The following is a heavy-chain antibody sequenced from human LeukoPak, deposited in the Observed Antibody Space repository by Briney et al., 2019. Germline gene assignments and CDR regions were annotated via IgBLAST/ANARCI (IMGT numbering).Heavy chain of an antibody. D-gene: IGHD1-26*01. CDR2: INSDASST. CDR1: GFTFSSYW. CDR3: ARERILVGATATDYFDY. V-gene: IGHV3-74*01. J-gene: IGHJ4*02. Sequence: GGSLRLSCAASGFTFSSYWMHWVRQAPGKGLVGVSRINSDASSTSYADSVKGRFTISRDNAENTLYLQMNSLRAEDTAAYYCARERILVGATATDYFDYWGQGTLVTVSS.